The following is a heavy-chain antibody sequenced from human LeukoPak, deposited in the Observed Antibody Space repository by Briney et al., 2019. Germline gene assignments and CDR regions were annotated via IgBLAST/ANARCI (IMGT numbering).Heavy chain of an antibody. CDR2: IYAGGTT. D-gene: IGHD3-22*01. J-gene: IGHJ4*02. CDR3: ARASVSYSYDSSGPYDN. CDR1: GFTINGFTINSNY. Sequence: GGSLRLSCAASGFTINGFTINSNYMSWVRQAPGKGLEWVSVIYAGGTTYDADSVKGRFAISRDSSKNMLYLQMNSLRVEDTAVYFCARASVSYSYDSSGPYDNWGQGTLVTVSS. V-gene: IGHV3-66*02.